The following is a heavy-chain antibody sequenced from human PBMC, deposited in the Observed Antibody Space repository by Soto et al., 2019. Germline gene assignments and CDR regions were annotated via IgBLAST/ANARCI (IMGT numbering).Heavy chain of an antibody. CDR1: GGSISSGDYY. J-gene: IGHJ4*02. CDR3: ARDREYYGSGSYYGLDY. D-gene: IGHD3-10*01. Sequence: PSETLSLTCTVSGGSISSGDYYWSWIRQPPGKGLEWIGYIYYSGSTYYNPSLKSRVTISVDTSKNQFSLKLSSVTAADTAVYYCARDREYYGSGSYYGLDYWGQGTLVTVSS. V-gene: IGHV4-30-4*01. CDR2: IYYSGST.